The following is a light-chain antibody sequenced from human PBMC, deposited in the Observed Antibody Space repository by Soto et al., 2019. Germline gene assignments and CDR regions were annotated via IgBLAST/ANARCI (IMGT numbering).Light chain of an antibody. CDR3: QQYTSYS. Sequence: DIQMTQSPSTLPASVGDRVTITCRASQSIGNCLAWYQLKPGTAPQLLIYHASTLESGVPSRFSGSGSGTEFTLTISSLQPDDFATYYCQQYTSYSFGQGT. CDR1: QSIGNC. V-gene: IGKV1-5*01. J-gene: IGKJ1*01. CDR2: HAS.